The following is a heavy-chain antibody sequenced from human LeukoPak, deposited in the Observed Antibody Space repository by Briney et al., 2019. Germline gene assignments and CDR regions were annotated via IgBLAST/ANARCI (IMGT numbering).Heavy chain of an antibody. CDR1: GFTFSNYG. CDR3: AREWSAGTLYYYYYMDV. J-gene: IGHJ6*03. D-gene: IGHD6-13*01. CDR2: ITGNGGNR. Sequence: GGSLRLSCAASGFTFSNYGMNWVRQAPGKGLEWVSGITGNGGNRYYADSVKGRFTISRDNSKNTLYLQMNSLRAEDTAVYYCAREWSAGTLYYYYYMDVWGKGTTVTISS. V-gene: IGHV3-23*01.